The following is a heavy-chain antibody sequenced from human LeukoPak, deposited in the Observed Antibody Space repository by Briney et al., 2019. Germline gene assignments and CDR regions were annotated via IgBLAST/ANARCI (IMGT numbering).Heavy chain of an antibody. V-gene: IGHV3-20*04. CDR2: INWNGDST. CDR1: GFTFDDYG. CDR3: ARASHYDSSGYYFGY. D-gene: IGHD3-22*01. Sequence: GGSLRLSCAASGFTFDDYGMSWVRQAPGKGLDWVSVINWNGDSTGYADSVKGRFTISRDNAKNSLYLQMNSLRAEDTALYYCARASHYDSSGYYFGYWGQGTLVTVSS. J-gene: IGHJ4*02.